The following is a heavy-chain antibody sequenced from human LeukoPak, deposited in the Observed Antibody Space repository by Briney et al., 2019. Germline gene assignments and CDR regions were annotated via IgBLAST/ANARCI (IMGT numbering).Heavy chain of an antibody. Sequence: GGSLRLSCGASGFTFSSYAMSWVRQAPGKGLEWVSAIGSGTYYADSVKGRFTISRDNSKNTLYLQMNSLRAEDTAVYYCAKRVYPRSSYSSGLGMNVWGQGTTVTVSS. J-gene: IGHJ6*02. CDR3: AKRVYPRSSYSSGLGMNV. V-gene: IGHV3-23*01. CDR1: GFTFSSYA. CDR2: IGSGT. D-gene: IGHD6-19*01.